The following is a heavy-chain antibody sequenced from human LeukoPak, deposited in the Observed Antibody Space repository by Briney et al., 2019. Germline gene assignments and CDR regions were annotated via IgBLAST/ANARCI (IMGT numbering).Heavy chain of an antibody. V-gene: IGHV3-7*01. Sequence: PGGSLRLSCAASGFTFSSYWMSWVRQAPGKGLEWVANIKQDGSEKYYVDSVKGRFTISRDNAKNSLYLQMNSLRAEDTAVYYCARKGVGCTNGVCYTSYFQHWGQGTLVTVSS. CDR1: GFTFSSYW. J-gene: IGHJ1*01. CDR2: IKQDGSEK. D-gene: IGHD2-8*01. CDR3: ARKGVGCTNGVCYTSYFQH.